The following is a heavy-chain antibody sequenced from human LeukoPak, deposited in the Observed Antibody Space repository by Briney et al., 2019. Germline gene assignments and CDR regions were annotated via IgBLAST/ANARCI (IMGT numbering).Heavy chain of an antibody. CDR1: GFTFAKYA. V-gene: IGHV3-23*01. Sequence: PGGSLTLPCAASGFTFAKYAVSWVRQAPGRGVEGGSGVSGSGGFTYYADSVKGRFPISRDNSKNTLYMQMSSLRAEDTALYYCAKDPYSDFWSGYYFFDYWGQGTLATVSS. CDR3: AKDPYSDFWSGYYFFDY. J-gene: IGHJ4*02. D-gene: IGHD3-3*01. CDR2: VSGSGGFT.